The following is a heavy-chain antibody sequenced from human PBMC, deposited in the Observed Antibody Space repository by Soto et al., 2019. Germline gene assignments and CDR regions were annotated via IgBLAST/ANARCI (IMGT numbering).Heavy chain of an antibody. CDR3: ARRGSGWYSSYFDY. J-gene: IGHJ4*02. CDR2: INPNSGGT. CDR1: GYTFTGYY. Sequence: ASVKVSCKASGYTFTGYYMHWLRQAPGQGLEWMGWINPNSGGTNYAQKFQGRVTMTRDTSISTAYMELSRLRSDDTAVYYCARRGSGWYSSYFDYWGQGTLVTVSS. D-gene: IGHD6-19*01. V-gene: IGHV1-2*02.